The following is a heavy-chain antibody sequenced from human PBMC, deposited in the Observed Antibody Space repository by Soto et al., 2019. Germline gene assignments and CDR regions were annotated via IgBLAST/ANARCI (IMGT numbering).Heavy chain of an antibody. CDR1: GGSFSGYY. J-gene: IGHJ3*02. CDR3: ARAQELWFGELLRDAFDI. CDR2: INHSGST. D-gene: IGHD3-10*01. V-gene: IGHV4-34*01. Sequence: SETLSLTCAVYGGSFSGYYWSWIRQPPGKGLEWIGEINHSGSTNYNPSLKSRVTISVDTSKNQFSLKLSSVTAADTAVYYCARAQELWFGELLRDAFDIWGQGTMVTVSS.